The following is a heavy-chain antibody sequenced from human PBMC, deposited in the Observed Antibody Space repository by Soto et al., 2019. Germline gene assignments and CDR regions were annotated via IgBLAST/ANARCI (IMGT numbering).Heavy chain of an antibody. Sequence: PGGSLRLSCAASGFTFSTYNMHWVRQAPGKGLEWVAVIWYDGSDKYYADSVKGRFAISRDNSKNTLYLQMNSLRAEDTAVYYCASYLDRTLTIDMIIPTGFWFDPWGQGTLVTVSS. D-gene: IGHD3-16*01. CDR1: GFTFSTYN. CDR3: ASYLDRTLTIDMIIPTGFWFDP. CDR2: IWYDGSDK. J-gene: IGHJ5*02. V-gene: IGHV3-33*01.